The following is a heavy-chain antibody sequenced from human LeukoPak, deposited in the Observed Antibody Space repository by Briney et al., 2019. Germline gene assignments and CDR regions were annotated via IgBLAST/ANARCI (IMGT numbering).Heavy chain of an antibody. V-gene: IGHV1-24*01. CDR1: GYTLTELS. CDR2: FDPEDGET. D-gene: IGHD3-10*01. J-gene: IGHJ4*02. Sequence: GASVKVSCKVSGYTLTELSMHWVRQAPGKGLEWMGGFDPEDGETIYAQKFQGRVTMTEDTSTDTAYMELRSLRSEDTAVYYCATDPMVLWFGESDYWGQGTLVTVSS. CDR3: ATDPMVLWFGESDY.